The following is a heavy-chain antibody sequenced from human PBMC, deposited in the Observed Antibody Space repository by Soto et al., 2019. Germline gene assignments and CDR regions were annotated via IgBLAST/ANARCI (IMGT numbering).Heavy chain of an antibody. V-gene: IGHV4-31*03. J-gene: IGHJ6*02. CDR1: GGSISTSFYY. CDR3: ARDRGHYVLAISSTYGMVV. Sequence: PSETLSLTCTVSGGSISTSFYYWSWIRQVPGKGPEWMGYIHYSGATHYNPSLKSRLTISLDTSKNQFSLRLSSVTAADTAVYFCARDRGHYVLAISSTYGMVVWGQAPTVTVSS. D-gene: IGHD3-16*01. CDR2: IHYSGAT.